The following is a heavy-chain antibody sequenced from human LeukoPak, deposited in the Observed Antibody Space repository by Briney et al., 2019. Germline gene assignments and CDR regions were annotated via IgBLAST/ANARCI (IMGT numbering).Heavy chain of an antibody. Sequence: GESLKISCKGSGYSFTNYWIGWVRQMPGKGLEFMGIIYPSDSDTRYSPSFQGQVTISADKSISTAYLQWSSLKASDTAMYYCARLANDCSSTSCYAGHYNNWGQGTLVTVSS. D-gene: IGHD2-2*01. J-gene: IGHJ4*02. CDR2: IYPSDSDT. V-gene: IGHV5-51*01. CDR1: GYSFTNYW. CDR3: ARLANDCSSTSCYAGHYNN.